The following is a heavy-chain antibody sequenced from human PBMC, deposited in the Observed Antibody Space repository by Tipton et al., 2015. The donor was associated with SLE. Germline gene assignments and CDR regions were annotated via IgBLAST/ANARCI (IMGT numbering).Heavy chain of an antibody. Sequence: SLRLSCAASEFTFSNYGMHWVRQAPGKGLEWVAVISDDGRNKYHAHSVQGRFTISRDNSKNTLYLQMNSLRAEDTAMYYCAKDRGSYYALDYWGQGTLVTVPS. CDR2: ISDDGRNK. V-gene: IGHV3-30*18. D-gene: IGHD1-26*01. CDR3: AKDRGSYYALDY. CDR1: EFTFSNYG. J-gene: IGHJ4*02.